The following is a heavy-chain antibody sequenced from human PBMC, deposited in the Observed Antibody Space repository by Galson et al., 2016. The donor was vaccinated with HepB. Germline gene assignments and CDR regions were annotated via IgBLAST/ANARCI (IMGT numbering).Heavy chain of an antibody. CDR3: ARDRAGYSYGYGNTGDY. Sequence: SLRLSCATSGFTFSSYGMHWVRQAPGKGLEWVALIWFDGSKKYYADSVKGRFTISRDNSKNTLFLQMTSLRAEDTAVYYCARDRAGYSYGYGNTGDYWGQGTLVTVSS. CDR2: IWFDGSKK. D-gene: IGHD5-18*01. V-gene: IGHV3-33*01. J-gene: IGHJ4*02. CDR1: GFTFSSYG.